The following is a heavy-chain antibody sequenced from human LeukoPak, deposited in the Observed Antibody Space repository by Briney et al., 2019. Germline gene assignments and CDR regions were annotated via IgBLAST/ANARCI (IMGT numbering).Heavy chain of an antibody. J-gene: IGHJ4*02. D-gene: IGHD5-18*01. V-gene: IGHV3-48*01. CDR3: ARDSGAMVTGFDY. CDR2: ISRSTSSI. Sequence: PGGSLRLSCAASGFTFSNYAMNWVRQAPGKGLEWVSHISRSTSSIYYTDSVKGRFTISRDNAKNSLYLQMNSLRAEDTAVYYCARDSGAMVTGFDYWGQGTPVTVSS. CDR1: GFTFSNYA.